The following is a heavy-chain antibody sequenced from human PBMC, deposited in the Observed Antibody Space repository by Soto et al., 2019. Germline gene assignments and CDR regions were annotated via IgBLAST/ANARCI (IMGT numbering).Heavy chain of an antibody. V-gene: IGHV3-23*01. Sequence: GGSLRLSCAASGFTFSNYALNWVRQAPGKGLEWVSTIRASGDTTNYADFVKGRFTISRDNSENMLYLQMNSLRAEDTAVYYCAKDGPYYDSSGYYDAFDHWGQRTLVTV. CDR2: IRASGDTT. CDR3: AKDGPYYDSSGYYDAFDH. J-gene: IGHJ4*02. D-gene: IGHD3-22*01. CDR1: GFTFSNYA.